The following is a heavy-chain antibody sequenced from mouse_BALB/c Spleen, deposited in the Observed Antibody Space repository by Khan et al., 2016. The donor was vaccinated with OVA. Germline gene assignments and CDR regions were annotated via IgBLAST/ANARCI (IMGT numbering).Heavy chain of an antibody. J-gene: IGHJ4*01. CDR2: ISYSGST. V-gene: IGHV3-2*02. CDR1: GYSITSNYA. D-gene: IGHD1-1*01. Sequence: EVQLQESGPGLVKPSQSLSLTCTVTGYSITSNYAWNWIRQFPGNKLEWMGYISYSGSTNYNPSLKSRISISRDTSTNQFFLQFNSVTNEDTATYYCARGNYYGYALDYWGQGTSITVSS. CDR3: ARGNYYGYALDY.